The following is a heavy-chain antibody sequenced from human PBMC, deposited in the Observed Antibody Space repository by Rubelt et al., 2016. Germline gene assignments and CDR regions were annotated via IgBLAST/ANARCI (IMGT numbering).Heavy chain of an antibody. J-gene: IGHJ5*02. CDR1: GYTFTSYG. V-gene: IGHV1-18*01. CDR2: INAGNGDT. CDR3: ASSPIPNWFDP. Sequence: QVQLVQSGAEVTKPGASVKVSCKASGYTFTSYGISWVRQAPGQRLEWMGWINAGNGDTNYSQKCQGRVAITRYTSASTAYMELSTLTSEDTAVYYCASSPIPNWFDPWGQGTLVTVSS.